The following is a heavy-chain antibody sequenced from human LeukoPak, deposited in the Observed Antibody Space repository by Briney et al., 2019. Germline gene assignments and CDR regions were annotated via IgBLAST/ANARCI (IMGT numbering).Heavy chain of an antibody. D-gene: IGHD3-9*01. J-gene: IGHJ5*02. CDR2: IGFGDDSA. V-gene: IGHV3-23*01. CDR3: AKDPTSVGGRHDWLLDS. CDR1: GFTFSSYG. Sequence: PGGSLRLSCAASGFTFSSYGMHWVRQAPGKGLEWVSPIGFGDDSAYYADSVKGRFTISRDNSKNTLYLQMNYLRAEDTAVYYCAKDPTSVGGRHDWLLDSWGQGTLVTVSS.